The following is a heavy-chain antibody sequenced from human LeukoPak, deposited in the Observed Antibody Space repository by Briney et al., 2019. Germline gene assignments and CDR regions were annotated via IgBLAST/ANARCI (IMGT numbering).Heavy chain of an antibody. CDR3: ARDAPMGATSNPLGY. Sequence: GGSLRLSCAASGFTFDDYGMSWVRQAPGKGLEWVSGINWNGGSTGYADSVKGRFTISRDNAKNSLYLQMNSLRAEDTALYYCARDAPMGATSNPLGYWGQGTLATVSS. D-gene: IGHD1-26*01. V-gene: IGHV3-20*04. J-gene: IGHJ4*02. CDR2: INWNGGST. CDR1: GFTFDDYG.